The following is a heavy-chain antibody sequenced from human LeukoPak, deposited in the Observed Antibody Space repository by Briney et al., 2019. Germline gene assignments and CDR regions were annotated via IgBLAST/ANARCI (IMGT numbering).Heavy chain of an antibody. CDR2: IIPIFGTA. CDR1: GGTFSSYA. J-gene: IGHJ4*02. V-gene: IGHV1-69*13. Sequence: GASVKVSCKASGGTFSSYAISWVRQAPGQGLEWMGGIIPIFGTANYAQKFQGRVTITADESTSTAYMELSSLRSEDTAVYYCARSLAYCGGDCYFDDWGQGTLVTVSS. CDR3: ARSLAYCGGDCYFDD. D-gene: IGHD2-21*02.